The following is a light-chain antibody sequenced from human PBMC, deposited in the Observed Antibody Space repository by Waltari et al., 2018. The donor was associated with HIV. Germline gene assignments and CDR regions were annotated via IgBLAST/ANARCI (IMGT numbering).Light chain of an antibody. CDR2: SNN. J-gene: IGLJ3*02. CDR1: SSNIGSNI. Sequence: QSVLTQPPSASGTPGQRVSISCSGSSSNIGSNIVNWYQQLPGTAPKLLIYSNNQRPSGVPYRFSGSKACTSASLAISGLQSEDEADYYCAAWDDSLNAWVFGGGTKLTVL. CDR3: AAWDDSLNAWV. V-gene: IGLV1-44*01.